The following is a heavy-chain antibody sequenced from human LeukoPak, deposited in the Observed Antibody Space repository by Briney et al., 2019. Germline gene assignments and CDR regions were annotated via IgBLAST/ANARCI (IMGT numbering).Heavy chain of an antibody. D-gene: IGHD2-2*01. Sequence: GGSLRLSCAASGFTFSGYGMHWVRQAPGKGLEWVTYIQYDGSKYYADSVKGRFTISRDNAKNSLYLQMNSLRAEDTALYYCAKSSGIVVVPAAPGGAFDIWGQGTMVTVSS. V-gene: IGHV3-30*02. CDR3: AKSSGIVVVPAAPGGAFDI. J-gene: IGHJ3*02. CDR1: GFTFSGYG. CDR2: IQYDGSK.